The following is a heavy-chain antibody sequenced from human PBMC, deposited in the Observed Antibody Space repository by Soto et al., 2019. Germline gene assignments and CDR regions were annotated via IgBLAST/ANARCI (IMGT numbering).Heavy chain of an antibody. V-gene: IGHV4-39*01. CDR3: AKHKVEYANSGLDR. J-gene: IGHJ5*02. CDR1: GASINTSPYY. CDR2: VFSTGST. D-gene: IGHD2-2*01. Sequence: QLQLQESGPGLVKPSETLSLTCSVSGASINTSPYYWGWIRQPPGGGLEWIGSVFSTGSTYYNPSLKGRVTVSVDASGHEVSLKVYSVTAADTAVYYCAKHKVEYANSGLDRWGQGTLVAVSS.